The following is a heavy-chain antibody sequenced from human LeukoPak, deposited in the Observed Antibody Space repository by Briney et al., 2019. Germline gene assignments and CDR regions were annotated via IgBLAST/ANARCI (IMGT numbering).Heavy chain of an antibody. CDR1: GGSISSSSYY. J-gene: IGHJ4*02. D-gene: IGHD5-24*01. CDR3: ARHGVEMAPGY. CDR2: IYYSGST. V-gene: IGHV4-39*01. Sequence: MTSETLSLTCTVSGGSISSSSYYWGWIRQPPGKGLEWIGSIYYSGSTYYNPSLKSRVTISVDTSKNQFSLKLSSVTAADTAVYYCARHGVEMAPGYWGQGTLVTVSS.